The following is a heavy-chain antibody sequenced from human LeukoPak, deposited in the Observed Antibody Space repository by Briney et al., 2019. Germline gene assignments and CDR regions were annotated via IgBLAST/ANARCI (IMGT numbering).Heavy chain of an antibody. V-gene: IGHV4-59*01. Sequence: SETLSLTCTVSGGSISSYYWSWIRQPPGKGLEWIGYIYYSGGTNYNPSLKSRVTISVDTSKNQFSLKLSSVTAADTAVYYCARVSGSSWYIYWGQGTLVTVSS. D-gene: IGHD6-13*01. CDR2: IYYSGGT. CDR3: ARVSGSSWYIY. J-gene: IGHJ4*02. CDR1: GGSISSYY.